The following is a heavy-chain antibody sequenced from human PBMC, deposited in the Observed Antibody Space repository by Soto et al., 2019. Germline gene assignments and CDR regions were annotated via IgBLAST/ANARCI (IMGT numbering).Heavy chain of an antibody. J-gene: IGHJ4*02. V-gene: IGHV1-2*02. D-gene: IGHD3-9*01. Sequence: ASVKVSCKSSGYTFTGYYIHWVRQAPGQGLEWMGWINPNSGGANYAQKFQGRVTMTRDTSMSTAYMELSSLRSEDTAVYYCARVLAAECPYYFYYWGQGTLVTVSS. CDR3: ARVLAAECPYYFYY. CDR1: GYTFTGYY. CDR2: INPNSGGA.